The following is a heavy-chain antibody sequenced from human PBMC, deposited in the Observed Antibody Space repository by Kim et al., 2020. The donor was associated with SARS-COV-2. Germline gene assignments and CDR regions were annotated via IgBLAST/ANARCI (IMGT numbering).Heavy chain of an antibody. V-gene: IGHV3-13*01. CDR2: IGTAGDT. D-gene: IGHD3-10*01. J-gene: IGHJ4*02. Sequence: GGSLRLSCAASGFTFSSYDMHWVRQATGKGLEWVSAIGTAGDTYYPGSVKGRFTISRENAKNSLYLQMNSLRAGDTAVYYCARGRSLSGLGGSVDYWGQGTLVTVSS. CDR3: ARGRSLSGLGGSVDY. CDR1: GFTFSSYD.